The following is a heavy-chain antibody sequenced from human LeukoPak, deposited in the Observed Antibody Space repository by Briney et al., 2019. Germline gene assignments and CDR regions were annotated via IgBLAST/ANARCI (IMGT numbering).Heavy chain of an antibody. CDR1: GFTFDDYA. V-gene: IGHV3-43D*04. CDR2: ISWDGGST. J-gene: IGHJ6*04. CDR3: AKGLEREYYYYYYGMDV. Sequence: GGSLRLSCAASGFTFDDYAMHWVRHAPGKGLEWVSLISWDGGSTYYADSVKGRFTISRDNSKNSLYLQMNSLRAEDTALYYCAKGLEREYYYYYYGMDVGGKGTTVTVDS. D-gene: IGHD1-1*01.